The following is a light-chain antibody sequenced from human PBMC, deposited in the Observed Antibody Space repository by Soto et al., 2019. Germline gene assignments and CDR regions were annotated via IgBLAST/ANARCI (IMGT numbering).Light chain of an antibody. CDR2: DTS. CDR1: TGTVTSSHY. CDR3: LLSYSGARV. Sequence: QAVVTQEPSLTVSPGGTVTITCGSSTGTVTSSHYPYWFQQKPGQAPRTLIYDTSKKHFWTPARFSGSLLGGKAALTLSGAQPEDEADYYCLLSYSGARVFGGGTKLTVL. V-gene: IGLV7-46*01. J-gene: IGLJ3*02.